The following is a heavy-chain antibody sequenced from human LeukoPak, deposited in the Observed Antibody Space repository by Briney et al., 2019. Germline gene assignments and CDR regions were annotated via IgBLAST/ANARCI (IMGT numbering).Heavy chain of an antibody. J-gene: IGHJ3*02. CDR3: ARRGSSTSDAVDI. CDR1: GSRFTNYW. Sequence: GESLQISCKASGSRFTNYWIGWVRQLPGKGLEWMGIIYPGDSNTRYSPSFQDQVLISADKSVSTTYLHWGSLQASDTAMYFCARRGSSTSDAVDIWGQGTMVTVS. D-gene: IGHD3-10*01. V-gene: IGHV5-51*01. CDR2: IYPGDSNT.